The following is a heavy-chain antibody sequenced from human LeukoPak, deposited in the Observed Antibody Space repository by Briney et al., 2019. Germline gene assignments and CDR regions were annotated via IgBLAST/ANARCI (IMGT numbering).Heavy chain of an antibody. CDR3: ARGTRGYSYGPFDY. J-gene: IGHJ4*02. CDR2: IYYSGST. V-gene: IGHV4-59*01. D-gene: IGHD5-18*01. Sequence: PSETLSLTCTVSGGSISSYYRSWIRQPPGKGLEWIGYIYYSGSTNYNPSLKSRVTISVDTSKNQFSLKLSSVTAADTAVYYCARGTRGYSYGPFDYWGQGTLVTVSS. CDR1: GGSISSYY.